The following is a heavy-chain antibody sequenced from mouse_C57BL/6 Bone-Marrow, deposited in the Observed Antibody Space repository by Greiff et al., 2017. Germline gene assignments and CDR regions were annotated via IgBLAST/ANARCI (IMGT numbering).Heavy chain of an antibody. J-gene: IGHJ2*01. Sequence: QVQLQQSGAELARPGASVKLSCKASGYTFTSYGISWVKQRTGQGLEWIGQIYPGDGDTNYHGKFKGKATLTADKSSSTAYMQLSSLTSEDSAVYFCARDWDYFDYWGQGTTLTVSS. CDR2: IYPGDGDT. CDR3: ARDWDYFDY. V-gene: IGHV1-81*01. CDR1: GYTFTSYG. D-gene: IGHD4-1*01.